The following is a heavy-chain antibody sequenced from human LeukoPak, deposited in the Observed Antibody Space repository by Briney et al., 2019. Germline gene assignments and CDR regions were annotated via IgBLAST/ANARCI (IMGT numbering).Heavy chain of an antibody. CDR2: VSSNGGST. J-gene: IGHJ4*02. V-gene: IGHV3-64*01. D-gene: IGHD1-26*01. CDR1: GFTFSSYA. CDR3: ARESGSFEFDY. Sequence: GGSLRLSCAGSGFTFSSYAMHWVRQAPGKGLEYVSAVSSNGGSTHYANSVKGRFTISRDNSKNTLYLQMGNLRVEDMAVYYCARESGSFEFDYWGQGTLVTVSS.